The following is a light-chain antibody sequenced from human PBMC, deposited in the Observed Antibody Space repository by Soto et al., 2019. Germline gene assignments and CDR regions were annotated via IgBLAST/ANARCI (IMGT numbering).Light chain of an antibody. CDR2: QVT. CDR1: INDVGGYNY. Sequence: QSALTQPPSASGSPGQSVTISCAGTINDVGGYNYVSWYQQHPGKVPQLMIYQVTKRPSGVPDRFSASKSDTTAYLTISGRQAEDEGDYYCMSYAGGNRFVFGTGTKLTVL. J-gene: IGLJ1*01. CDR3: MSYAGGNRFV. V-gene: IGLV2-8*01.